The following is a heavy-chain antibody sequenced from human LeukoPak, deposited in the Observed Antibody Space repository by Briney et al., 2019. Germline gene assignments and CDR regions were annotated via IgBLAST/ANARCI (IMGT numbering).Heavy chain of an antibody. D-gene: IGHD3-16*02. V-gene: IGHV3-23*01. CDR3: AKERVWGSYRPIDY. CDR1: GSTFSSYA. J-gene: IGHJ4*02. CDR2: ISGSGGST. Sequence: GGSLRLSCAASGSTFSSYAMSWVRQAPGKGLEWVSAISGSGGSTYYADSVKGRFTISRDNSKNTLYLQMNSLRAEDTAVYYCAKERVWGSYRPIDYWGQGTLVTVSS.